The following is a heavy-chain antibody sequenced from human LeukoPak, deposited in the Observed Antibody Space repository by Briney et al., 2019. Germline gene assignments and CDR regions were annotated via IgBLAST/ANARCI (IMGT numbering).Heavy chain of an antibody. Sequence: GGSLRLSCAASGFTVSDNYMSWVRQAPGKGLEWVSVIYSGGTTNSEDYVKGRFTISRENSKNTLYLQMNSLRAEDTAVYYCARHDSWAGWFDPWGQGTLVTVSS. CDR3: ARHDSWAGWFDP. D-gene: IGHD3-22*01. CDR2: IYSGGTT. CDR1: GFTVSDNY. V-gene: IGHV3-53*01. J-gene: IGHJ5*02.